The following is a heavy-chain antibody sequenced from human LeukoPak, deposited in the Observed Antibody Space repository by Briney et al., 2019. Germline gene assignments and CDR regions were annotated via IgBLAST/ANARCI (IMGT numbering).Heavy chain of an antibody. CDR1: GYTFTSYD. V-gene: IGHV1-8*01. CDR2: MNPNSGNT. J-gene: IGHJ6*02. D-gene: IGHD4-17*01. Sequence: GASVKVSCKASGYTFTSYDINWVRQATGQGLEWMGWMNPNSGNTGYAQKFQGRVTMTRNTSISTAYMELSSLRSEDTAVYYCARDYGDYYYYYGMDVWGHGTTVTVSS. CDR3: ARDYGDYYYYYGMDV.